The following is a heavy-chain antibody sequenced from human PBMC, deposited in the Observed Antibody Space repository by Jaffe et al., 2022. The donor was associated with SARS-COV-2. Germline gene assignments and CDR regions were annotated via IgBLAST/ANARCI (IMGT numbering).Heavy chain of an antibody. J-gene: IGHJ6*02. CDR1: GYTFNSYG. Sequence: QVQLVQSGAEVKKPGASVKVSCKTSGYTFNSYGISWVRQAPGQGLEWMGWISAYNGDTKYAQKFQGRVTMTTDTSTSTAYMELRSLRSDDTAMYYCARVPIIRGVITVFYGMDVWGQGTTVTVSS. D-gene: IGHD3-10*01. V-gene: IGHV1-18*01. CDR2: ISAYNGDT. CDR3: ARVPIIRGVITVFYGMDV.